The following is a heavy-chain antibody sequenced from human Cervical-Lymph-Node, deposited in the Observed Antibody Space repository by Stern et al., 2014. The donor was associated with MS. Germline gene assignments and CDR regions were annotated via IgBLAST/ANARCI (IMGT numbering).Heavy chain of an antibody. V-gene: IGHV1-24*01. CDR3: ATSGEGGGLDV. Sequence: QMQLVQSGAEVKHPGASVKVSCKLSGYTLTDVSMHWVRQVPGKGLEWVRGFDPEDGEAISAQKFQGRLNRTEDTSTDTADRQVSSLKADDTAVYEWATSGEGGGLDVWGQGTTVIVSS. CDR1: GYTLTDVS. J-gene: IGHJ6*02. D-gene: IGHD3-10*01. CDR2: FDPEDGEA.